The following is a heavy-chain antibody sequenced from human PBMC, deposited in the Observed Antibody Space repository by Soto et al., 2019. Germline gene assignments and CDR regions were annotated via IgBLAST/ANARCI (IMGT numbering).Heavy chain of an antibody. CDR1: GFTFSDYY. CDR3: ARNLVVVPAALDPPDY. V-gene: IGHV3-11*06. D-gene: IGHD2-2*01. CDR2: ISSSSSYT. J-gene: IGHJ4*02. Sequence: PGGSLRLSCAASGFTFSDYYMSWIRQAPGKGLEWVSYISSSSSYTNYADSVKGRFTISRDNAKNSLYLQMNSLRAEDTAVYYCARNLVVVPAALDPPDYWGQGTLVTVSS.